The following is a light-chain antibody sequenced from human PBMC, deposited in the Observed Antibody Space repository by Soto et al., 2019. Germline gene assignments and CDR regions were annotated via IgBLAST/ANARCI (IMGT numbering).Light chain of an antibody. CDR2: DAS. V-gene: IGKV1-5*01. J-gene: IGKJ5*01. CDR1: QSIGSW. Sequence: DIQVTQSPSTLSASVGDRVTFTCRASQSIGSWLAWYQQKPGRAPKLLIYDASTLESGVPSRFSGSGSGTEFTLTISRLQPDDFATYYCQQYNTYPWTFGQGTRLEI. CDR3: QQYNTYPWT.